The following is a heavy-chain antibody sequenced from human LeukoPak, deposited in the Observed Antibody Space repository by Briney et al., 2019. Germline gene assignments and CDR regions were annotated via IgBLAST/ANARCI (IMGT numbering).Heavy chain of an antibody. CDR1: GFTFSSYW. CDR3: AKRGPCAFDI. Sequence: GGSLRLSCAASGFTFSSYWMHWVRQAPGKGLVWVSRINSDGSSTSYADSVKGRFTISRDNAKNTLYLQMNSQRAEDMAVYYCAKRGPCAFDIWGQGTMVTVSS. CDR2: INSDGSST. V-gene: IGHV3-74*01. D-gene: IGHD5-12*01. J-gene: IGHJ3*02.